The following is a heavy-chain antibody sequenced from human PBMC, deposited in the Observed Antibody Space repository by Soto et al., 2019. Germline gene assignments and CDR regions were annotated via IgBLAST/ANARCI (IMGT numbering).Heavy chain of an antibody. CDR3: ARGYSGYEYFDY. CDR1: GGSISSSSYY. J-gene: IGHJ4*02. V-gene: IGHV4-39*01. Sequence: PSETLSLTCTVSGGSISSSSYYWGWIRQPPGKGLEWIGSIYYSGSTYYNPSLKSRVTISVDTSKNQFSLKLSSVTAADTAVYYCARGYSGYEYFDYWGQGTLVTVSS. D-gene: IGHD5-12*01. CDR2: IYYSGST.